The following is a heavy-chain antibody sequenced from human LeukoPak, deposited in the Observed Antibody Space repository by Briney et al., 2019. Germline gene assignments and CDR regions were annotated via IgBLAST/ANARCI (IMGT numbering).Heavy chain of an antibody. CDR1: GFDFSTYA. Sequence: GSLRLSCTASGFDFSTYAMSWVRQAPGKGLEWVSGIGGGDTHYADSVKGRFTISRDNSKNTVELQMSSLRAEDTAVYYCAKDGQNFNAMWDYFDSWGRGTLVTVSS. CDR3: AKDGQNFNAMWDYFDS. CDR2: IGGGDT. J-gene: IGHJ4*02. V-gene: IGHV3-23*01. D-gene: IGHD1-26*01.